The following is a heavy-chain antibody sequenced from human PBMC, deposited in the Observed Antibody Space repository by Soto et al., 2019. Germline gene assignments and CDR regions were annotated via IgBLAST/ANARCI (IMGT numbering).Heavy chain of an antibody. CDR2: ISGSGGST. CDR3: AKDGTYYDFWSGSLPDYYYGMDV. V-gene: IGHV3-23*01. D-gene: IGHD3-3*01. CDR1: GFTFSSYA. Sequence: GGSLRLSCAASGFTFSSYAMSWVRQAPGKGLEWVSAISGSGGSTYYADSVKGRFTISRDNSKNTLYLQMNSLRAEDTAVYYCAKDGTYYDFWSGSLPDYYYGMDVWGQGTTVTVSS. J-gene: IGHJ6*02.